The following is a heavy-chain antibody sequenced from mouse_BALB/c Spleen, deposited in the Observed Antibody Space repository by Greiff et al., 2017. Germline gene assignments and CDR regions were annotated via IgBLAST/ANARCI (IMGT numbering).Heavy chain of an antibody. D-gene: IGHD2-2*01. CDR1: GFTFSSYG. J-gene: IGHJ3*01. CDR3: ARQNGYDVRFAY. CDR2: ISSGGSYT. Sequence: EVQGVESGGDLVKPGGSLKLSCAASGFTFSSYGMSWVRQTPDKRLEWVATISSGGSYTYYPDSVKGRFTISRDNAKNTLYLQMSSLKSEDTAMYYCARQNGYDVRFAYWGQGTLVTVSA. V-gene: IGHV5-6*01.